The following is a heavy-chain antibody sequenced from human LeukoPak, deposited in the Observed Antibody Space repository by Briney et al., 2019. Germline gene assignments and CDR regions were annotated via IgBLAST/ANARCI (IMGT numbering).Heavy chain of an antibody. CDR3: ARTLGYCSSTSCYPYYYGMDV. V-gene: IGHV3-30*04. CDR2: ISYDGSNK. CDR1: GFTFSSYA. J-gene: IGHJ6*04. Sequence: GGSLRLSCAASGFTFSSYAMHWVRQAPGKGLEWVAVISYDGSNKYYADSVKGRFTISRDNSKNTLYLQMNSLSAEDTAVYYCARTLGYCSSTSCYPYYYGMDVWGKGTTVTVSS. D-gene: IGHD2-2*01.